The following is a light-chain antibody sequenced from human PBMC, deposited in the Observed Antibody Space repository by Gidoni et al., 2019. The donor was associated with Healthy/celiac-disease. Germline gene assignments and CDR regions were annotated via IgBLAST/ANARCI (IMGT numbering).Light chain of an antibody. Sequence: AIRMTQSPSSFPASTGDRVTITCRASQGISSYLAWYQQKPGKAPKLLIYAASTLQSGVPSRFSGSGSGTDFTLTISCLQSEDFATYYCQQYYSYPQVTFGQGTKVEIK. CDR1: QGISSY. J-gene: IGKJ1*01. CDR3: QQYYSYPQVT. CDR2: AAS. V-gene: IGKV1-8*01.